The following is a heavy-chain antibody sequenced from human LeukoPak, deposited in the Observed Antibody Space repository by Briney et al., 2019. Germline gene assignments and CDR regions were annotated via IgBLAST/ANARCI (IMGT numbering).Heavy chain of an antibody. J-gene: IGHJ4*02. CDR2: IRGNAAQT. Sequence: GGSLRLSCAASGFTFGHYGMAWARQAPGKGLEWVSAIRGNAAQTFYADSVRGRFIISRDNSKNTLYLEMNSLRAEDSAVHYCAKCLPYAVDCSGDCPYYFEYWGQGAQVTVSS. D-gene: IGHD2-21*02. CDR1: GFTFGHYG. CDR3: AKCLPYAVDCSGDCPYYFEY. V-gene: IGHV3-23*01.